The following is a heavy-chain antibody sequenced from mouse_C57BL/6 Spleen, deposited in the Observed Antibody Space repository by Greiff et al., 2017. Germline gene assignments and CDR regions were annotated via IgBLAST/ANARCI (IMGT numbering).Heavy chain of an antibody. CDR2: IHPSDRDT. CDR1: GYAFTNYL. CDR3: AASTMVTFAY. V-gene: IGHV1-74*01. J-gene: IGHJ3*01. D-gene: IGHD2-2*01. Sequence: VQLQQSGAELVRPGTSVKVSCKASGYAFTNYLIEWVKQRPGQGLEWIGRIHPSDRDTNYNQKFKGKATLTVDKSSSTAYMQLSSLTSEDSAVYYCAASTMVTFAYWGQGTLVTVSA.